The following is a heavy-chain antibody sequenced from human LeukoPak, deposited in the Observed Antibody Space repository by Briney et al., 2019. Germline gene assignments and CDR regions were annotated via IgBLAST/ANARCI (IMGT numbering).Heavy chain of an antibody. D-gene: IGHD1-26*01. V-gene: IGHV1-2*06. CDR2: TNPNSGGT. CDR3: ASALGATDDAFDI. CDR1: GYTFTGYY. Sequence: ASVKVSCKASGYTFTGYYMHWVRQAPGQGLEWMGRTNPNSGGTNYAQKFQGRVTMTRDTSISTAYMELSRLRSDDTAVYYCASALGATDDAFDIWGRGTMVTVSS. J-gene: IGHJ3*02.